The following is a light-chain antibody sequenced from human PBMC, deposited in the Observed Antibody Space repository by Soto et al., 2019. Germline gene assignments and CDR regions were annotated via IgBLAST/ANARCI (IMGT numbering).Light chain of an antibody. J-gene: IGKJ5*01. CDR1: QSVSSSY. Sequence: EIVLTQSPGTLSLSPGERATLSCRASQSVSSSYLAWYQQKPGQAPRLLSYGASSRATGIPDRFSGSGSGTDFPLTISRLEPEDFAVYYCQQYGSSPGITFGQGTRLEIK. CDR3: QQYGSSPGIT. CDR2: GAS. V-gene: IGKV3-20*01.